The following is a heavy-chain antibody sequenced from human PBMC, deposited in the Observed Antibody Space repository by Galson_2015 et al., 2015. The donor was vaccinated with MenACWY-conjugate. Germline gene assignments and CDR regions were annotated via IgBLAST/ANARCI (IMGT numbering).Heavy chain of an antibody. J-gene: IGHJ5*01. V-gene: IGHV4-39*01. D-gene: IGHD1-26*01. CDR1: GGSISSSSYY. CDR2: INYSGST. Sequence: LSLTCTVSGGSISSSSYYWGWIRQPPGKGLEWIGSINYSGSTYYNPSLKSRVTMSLDTSKNQLSLNLGSVTAADTAVYYCARRSYYSGSYTGWFDSWGQGTLVTVSS. CDR3: ARRSYYSGSYTGWFDS.